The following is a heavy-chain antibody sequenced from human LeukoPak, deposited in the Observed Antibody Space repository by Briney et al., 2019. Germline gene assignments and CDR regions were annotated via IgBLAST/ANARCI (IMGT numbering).Heavy chain of an antibody. CDR2: INTNTGNP. D-gene: IGHD2-2*01. V-gene: IGHV7-4-1*02. CDR1: GYTFTSYA. Sequence: ASVKVSCKASGYTFTSYAMNWVRQAPGQGLEWMGWINTNTGNPTYAQGFTGRFVFSLDTSVSTAYLQISSLKAEDTAVYYCARDLVSSWDRGYYYGMDVWGQGTTVTVSS. CDR3: ARDLVSSWDRGYYYGMDV. J-gene: IGHJ6*02.